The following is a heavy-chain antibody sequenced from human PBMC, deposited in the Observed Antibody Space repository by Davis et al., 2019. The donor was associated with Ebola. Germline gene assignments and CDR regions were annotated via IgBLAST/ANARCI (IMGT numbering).Heavy chain of an antibody. CDR1: GFTFSTHA. Sequence: GESLKISCAASGFTFSTHAMNWVRQAPGKGLEWVSSISGSGLSTYYADSVKGRFTISRDNSKNTLYLQMNSLRAEDTAVYFCGFDFWGQGTLVTVSS. J-gene: IGHJ4*02. CDR2: ISGSGLST. V-gene: IGHV3-23*01. CDR3: GFDF.